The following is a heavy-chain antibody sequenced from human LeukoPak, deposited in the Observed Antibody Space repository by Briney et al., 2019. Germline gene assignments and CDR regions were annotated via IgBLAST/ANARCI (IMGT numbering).Heavy chain of an antibody. J-gene: IGHJ4*02. V-gene: IGHV3-74*01. CDR2: INSDGSST. D-gene: IGHD2-2*01. Sequence: GGSLRLSCAASGFTFSSYWMHWVRQAPGEGLVWVSRINSDGSSTSYADSVKGRFTISRDNAKNTLYLQMNSLRAEDTAVYYCARDRCSSTSCLFDYWGQGTLVTVSS. CDR1: GFTFSSYW. CDR3: ARDRCSSTSCLFDY.